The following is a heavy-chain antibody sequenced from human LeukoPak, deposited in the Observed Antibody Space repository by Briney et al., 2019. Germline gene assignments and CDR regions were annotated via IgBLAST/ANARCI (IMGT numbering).Heavy chain of an antibody. Sequence: GGSLRLSCAASGFTFNDYYMSWIRQAPGKGLECVSYISSSGSTIYYADSVKGGFTISRDNAKNSLYLQMNSLRAEDTAVYYCARSLFRGHYGSGSKRTGGLIDYWGQGTLVTVSS. CDR1: GFTFNDYY. J-gene: IGHJ4*02. D-gene: IGHD3-10*01. CDR2: ISSSGSTI. V-gene: IGHV3-11*01. CDR3: ARSLFRGHYGSGSKRTGGLIDY.